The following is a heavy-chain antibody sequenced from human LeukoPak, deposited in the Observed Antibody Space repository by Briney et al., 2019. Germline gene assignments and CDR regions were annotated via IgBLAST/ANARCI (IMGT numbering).Heavy chain of an antibody. CDR2: ISSNGGST. CDR3: ARVNSAGSGYYSA. D-gene: IGHD3-22*01. J-gene: IGHJ5*02. V-gene: IGHV3-64*01. Sequence: GGSLRLSCAASGVTFSSYAMHWVRQAPGKGLEYVSAISSNGGSTYYANSVKGRFTISRDNSKNTLYLQMGSLRAEDMAVYYCARVNSAGSGYYSAWGQGTLVTVSS. CDR1: GVTFSSYA.